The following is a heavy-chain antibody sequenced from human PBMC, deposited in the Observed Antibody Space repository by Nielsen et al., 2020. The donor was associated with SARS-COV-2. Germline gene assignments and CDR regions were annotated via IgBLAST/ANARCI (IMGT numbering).Heavy chain of an antibody. D-gene: IGHD3-10*01. J-gene: IGHJ5*02. Sequence: GRQAPGQGLEWMGWISAYNGNTNYAQKLQGRVTMTTDTSTSTAYMELRSLRSDDTAVYYCARDAGSGSYYNLRGMNWFDPWGQGTLVTVSS. CDR3: ARDAGSGSYYNLRGMNWFDP. V-gene: IGHV1-18*01. CDR2: ISAYNGNT.